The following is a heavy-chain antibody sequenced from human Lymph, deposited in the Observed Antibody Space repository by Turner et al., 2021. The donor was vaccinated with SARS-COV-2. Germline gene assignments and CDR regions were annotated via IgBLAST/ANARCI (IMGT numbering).Heavy chain of an antibody. D-gene: IGHD2-21*01. CDR3: ARDLAGGYYSCFDY. J-gene: IGHJ4*02. CDR1: GFTFVDHA. V-gene: IGHV3-9*01. CDR2: INWNGGSI. Sequence: EVQLVESGGGLVQPGRSLRLSCAASGFTFVDHAMHWVRHAPGKGLEWVSGINWNGGSITYAESVKGRFTITRDNAKNSLYLQMNSLRAEDTALYYCARDLAGGYYSCFDYWGQGTLVTVSS.